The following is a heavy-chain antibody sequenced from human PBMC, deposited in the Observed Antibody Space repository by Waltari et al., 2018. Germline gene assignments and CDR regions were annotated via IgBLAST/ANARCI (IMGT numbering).Heavy chain of an antibody. Sequence: QLQLQESGSGLVKPSQTLSLTCAVSGGSISSGGYSWSWIRQPPGKGLEWIGYIYHSGSTYYNPSLKSRVTISVDRSKNQLSLKVTSVTAADTAIYYCARGGFDTNSYFDLWGRGTLVTVSS. V-gene: IGHV4-30-2*01. CDR3: ARGGFDTNSYFDL. CDR1: GGSISSGGYS. CDR2: IYHSGST. J-gene: IGHJ2*01. D-gene: IGHD2-8*01.